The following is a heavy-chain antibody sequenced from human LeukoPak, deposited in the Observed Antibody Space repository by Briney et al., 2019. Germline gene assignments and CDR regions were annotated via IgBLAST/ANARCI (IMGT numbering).Heavy chain of an antibody. CDR2: ISGSGGST. Sequence: RGSLRLSCAASGFTFSSYGMSWGRQAPGKGLGWGSAISGSGGSTYYADSVRGRVTISCDNANNSLYLQITTLRADDTAVYYCARDLVWFGEPKGYYNYMDVWGKGPTVTVSS. V-gene: IGHV3-23*01. J-gene: IGHJ6*03. CDR3: ARDLVWFGEPKGYYNYMDV. D-gene: IGHD3-10*01. CDR1: GFTFSSYG.